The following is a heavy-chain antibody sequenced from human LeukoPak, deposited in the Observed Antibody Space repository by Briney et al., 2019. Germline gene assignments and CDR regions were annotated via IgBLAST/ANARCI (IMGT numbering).Heavy chain of an antibody. CDR1: GGSFSGYY. Sequence: SETLSLTCAVYGGSFSGYYWSWIRQPPGKGLEWIGEINHSGSTNYNPSLKSRVTLSVDTSKNQFSLKLSSVTAADTAVYYCARGDYDILTGYYLRYFDYWGQGTLVTVSS. D-gene: IGHD3-9*01. CDR3: ARGDYDILTGYYLRYFDY. V-gene: IGHV4-34*01. CDR2: INHSGST. J-gene: IGHJ4*02.